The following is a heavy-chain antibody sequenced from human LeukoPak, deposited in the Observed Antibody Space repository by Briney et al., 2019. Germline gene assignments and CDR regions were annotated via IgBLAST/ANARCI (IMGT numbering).Heavy chain of an antibody. CDR3: ARDRTYYYGSGSLDY. D-gene: IGHD3-10*01. CDR1: GFTFSSYG. Sequence: GRSLRLSCAASGFTFSSYGMHWVRQAPGKGLEWVAVISYDGSNKYYADSVKGRFTISRDNSKNTLYLQMNSLRAEDTAVYYCARDRTYYYGSGSLDYWGQGTLVTVSS. J-gene: IGHJ4*02. CDR2: ISYDGSNK. V-gene: IGHV3-30*03.